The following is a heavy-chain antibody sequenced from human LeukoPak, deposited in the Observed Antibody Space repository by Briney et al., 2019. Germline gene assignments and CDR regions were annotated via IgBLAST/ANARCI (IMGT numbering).Heavy chain of an antibody. CDR1: GYSFTSYW. CDR3: ARGDTAMALDY. CDR2: IYPGDSDT. Sequence: GESLQISCKGSGYSFTSYWIGWVRQMPGKGLEWMGIIYPGDSDTGYSPSFQGQVIISADKSISTAYLQWSSLKASDTAMYYCARGDTAMALDYWGQGTLVTVSS. V-gene: IGHV5-51*01. D-gene: IGHD5-18*01. J-gene: IGHJ4*02.